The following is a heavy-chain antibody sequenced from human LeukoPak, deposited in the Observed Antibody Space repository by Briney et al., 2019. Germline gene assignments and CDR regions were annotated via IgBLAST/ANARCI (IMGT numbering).Heavy chain of an antibody. CDR2: IYHSGSI. CDR3: ARDQGGVFKI. CDR1: GYSISSNYY. Sequence: SETLSLTCTVSGYSISSNYYWGWIRQPPGKGLEWIGNIYHSGSISYNPSLKSRVTISVDTSKNQFSLKLTSVTAADTAVYYCARDQGGVFKIWGQGTLVTVSS. V-gene: IGHV4-38-2*02. D-gene: IGHD3-16*01. J-gene: IGHJ4*02.